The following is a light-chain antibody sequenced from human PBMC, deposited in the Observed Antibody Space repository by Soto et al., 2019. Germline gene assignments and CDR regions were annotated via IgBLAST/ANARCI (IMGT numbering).Light chain of an antibody. CDR1: RSDVGSYNL. CDR3: CSYAGGTSVV. CDR2: EDI. J-gene: IGLJ2*01. V-gene: IGLV2-23*01. Sequence: QSVLTHPASVSGSPGQSITISCTGTRSDVGSYNLVSWYQQHPGKAPKLMIYEDIERHSGVSNRFSGSKSGNTASLTISGLQTEDEADYYCCSYAGGTSVVFGGGTKLTVL.